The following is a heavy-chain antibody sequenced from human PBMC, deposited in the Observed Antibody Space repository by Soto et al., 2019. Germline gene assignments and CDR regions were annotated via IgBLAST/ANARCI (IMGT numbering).Heavy chain of an antibody. CDR1: GYTLTELS. CDR3: APILSPQWLAPP. Sequence: ASVKVSCKVSGYTLTELSMHWVRQAPGKGLEWMGGFDPEDGETIYAQKFQGRVTMTEDTSTDTAYMELSSLRSEDTAVYYCAPILSPQWLAPPWGQGTLVTVSS. D-gene: IGHD6-19*01. CDR2: FDPEDGET. V-gene: IGHV1-24*01. J-gene: IGHJ5*02.